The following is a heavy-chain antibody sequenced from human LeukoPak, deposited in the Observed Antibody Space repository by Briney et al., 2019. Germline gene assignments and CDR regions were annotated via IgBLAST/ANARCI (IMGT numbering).Heavy chain of an antibody. CDR1: GFTFSSYE. CDR3: AELGITMIGGV. J-gene: IGHJ6*04. V-gene: IGHV3-48*03. CDR2: ISSSGSTI. D-gene: IGHD3-10*02. Sequence: GGSLRLSCAASGFTFSSYEMNWVRQAPGKRLEWVSYISSSGSTIYYADSVKGRFTISRDDAKNSLYLQMNSLRAEDTAVYYCAELGITMIGGVWGKGTTVTISS.